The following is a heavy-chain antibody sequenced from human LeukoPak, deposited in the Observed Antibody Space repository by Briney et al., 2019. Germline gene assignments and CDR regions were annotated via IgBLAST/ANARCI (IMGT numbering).Heavy chain of an antibody. CDR1: GFVFNTYA. V-gene: IGHV3-30*04. J-gene: IGHJ4*02. CDR3: ARVLLTGDFYFDL. D-gene: IGHD4/OR15-4a*01. CDR2: TSYDGRNT. Sequence: GGSLRLSCAASGFVFNTYAMHWVRQAPGKGLEWVALTSYDGRNTYNADSVKGRFNISRDNSKNTLYLHMGSLRPDDTAIYYCARVLLTGDFYFDLWGQGTRVTVST.